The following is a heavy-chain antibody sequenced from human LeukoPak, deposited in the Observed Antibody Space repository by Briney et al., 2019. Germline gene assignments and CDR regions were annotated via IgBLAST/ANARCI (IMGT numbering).Heavy chain of an antibody. CDR3: SKELIVVVGCIDL. D-gene: IGHD2-21*01. CDR2: ISGSGGDT. J-gene: IGHJ6*04. Sequence: PGGSLRLSCAASGFTFSTYAMSWVRQAPGKGLEWVSGISGSGGDTFYADSVKGRFTISRDNSKNTLYLQMNSLRAEDTAVYYCSKELIVVVGCIDLWGKGTTVTVSS. CDR1: GFTFSTYA. V-gene: IGHV3-23*01.